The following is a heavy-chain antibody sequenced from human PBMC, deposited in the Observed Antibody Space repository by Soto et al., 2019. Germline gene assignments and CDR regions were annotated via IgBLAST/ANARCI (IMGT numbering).Heavy chain of an antibody. CDR3: AHRPSYCSGGSCYSGFDY. CDR2: IYWDDDK. D-gene: IGHD2-15*01. CDR1: GFSLSTSGVG. Sequence: QITLKESGPTLVKPTQTLTLTCTFSGFSLSTSGVGVGWIRQPPGKALEWLALIYWDDDKRYSPSLQSRLTITKXPXXXQXXLTMTNMDPVDTATYYCAHRPSYCSGGSCYSGFDYWGQGTLVTVSS. V-gene: IGHV2-5*02. J-gene: IGHJ4*02.